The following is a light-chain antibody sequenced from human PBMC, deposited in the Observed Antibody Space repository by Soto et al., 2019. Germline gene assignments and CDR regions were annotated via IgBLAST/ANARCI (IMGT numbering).Light chain of an antibody. V-gene: IGLV1-47*01. CDR3: EAWDDSLRGRV. J-gene: IGLJ3*02. CDR2: RNN. Sequence: QLVLTQPPSASGTPGQRVTISCSGSSSNIGSNYVYWYQQLPGTAPKLLIYRNNQRPSGVPDRFSGSKSGTSASLAISGLRSEYEADYYCEAWDDSLRGRVFGGGTKLTVL. CDR1: SSNIGSNY.